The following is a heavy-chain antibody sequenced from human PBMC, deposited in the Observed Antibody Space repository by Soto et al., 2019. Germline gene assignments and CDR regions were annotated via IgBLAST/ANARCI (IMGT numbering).Heavy chain of an antibody. V-gene: IGHV1-46*03. J-gene: IGHJ6*03. CDR3: AMRSTEGAYYYMDV. CDR2: INPAGGTT. Sequence: GASVKVSCKASGVTFTSYYMHWVRQAPGQGLEWMGIINPAGGTTTYAQSFQGRVTMTRDTSTSTVYMELSSLRSEDTAVYYCAMRSTEGAYYYMDVWGKGTTVTVSS. D-gene: IGHD6-13*01. CDR1: GVTFTSYY.